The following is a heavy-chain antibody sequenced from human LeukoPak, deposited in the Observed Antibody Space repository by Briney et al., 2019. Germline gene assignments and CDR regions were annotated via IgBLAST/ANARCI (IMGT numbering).Heavy chain of an antibody. J-gene: IGHJ6*03. Sequence: QPGGSLRLSCAASGFTFSSYGMHWVRQAPGKGLEWVAFIRYDGSNKYYADSVKGRFTISRDNSKNTLYLQMNSLRAEDTAVYYCAKIGFGELLYNYMDVWGKGTTVTISS. CDR3: AKIGFGELLYNYMDV. CDR2: IRYDGSNK. D-gene: IGHD3-10*01. V-gene: IGHV3-30*02. CDR1: GFTFSSYG.